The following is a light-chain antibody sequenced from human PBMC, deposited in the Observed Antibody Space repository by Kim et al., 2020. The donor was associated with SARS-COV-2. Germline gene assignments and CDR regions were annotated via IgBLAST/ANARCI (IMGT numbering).Light chain of an antibody. V-gene: IGLV3-1*01. Sequence: VSPGQTASLTCSGDILGDKYASWYQQKPGQSPVLVIYQDTKRPSGIPERFSGSNSGNTATLTISGTQTMDEADYYCQAWDISTVVFGTGTEVTVL. CDR2: QDT. J-gene: IGLJ1*01. CDR1: ILGDKY. CDR3: QAWDISTVV.